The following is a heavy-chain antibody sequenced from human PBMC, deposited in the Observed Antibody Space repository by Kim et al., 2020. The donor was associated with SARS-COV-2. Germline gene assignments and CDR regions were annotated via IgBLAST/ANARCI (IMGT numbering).Heavy chain of an antibody. CDR2: IYYSGST. CDR1: GGSISSYY. CDR3: ARGPAFSGSYGMDV. Sequence: SETLSLTCTVSGGSISSYYWSWIRQPPGKGLEWIGYIYYSGSTNYNPSLKSRVTISVDTSKNQFSLKLSSVTAADTAVYYCARGPAFSGSYGMDVWGQGT. D-gene: IGHD3-10*01. J-gene: IGHJ6*02. V-gene: IGHV4-59*01.